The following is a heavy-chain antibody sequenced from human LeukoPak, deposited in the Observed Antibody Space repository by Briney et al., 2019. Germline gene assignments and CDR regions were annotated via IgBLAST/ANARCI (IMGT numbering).Heavy chain of an antibody. V-gene: IGHV4-38-2*01. J-gene: IGHJ5*02. D-gene: IGHD2-2*01. CDR2: IYYSGST. Sequence: SETLSLTCAVSDYSISSGDYWGWIRQPPGKGLEWIGSIYYSGSTYYNPSLKSRVTISVDTSKNQFSLKLSSVTAADTAVYYCARIYCSSTSCNGEGFDPWGQGTLVTVSS. CDR3: ARIYCSSTSCNGEGFDP. CDR1: DYSISSGDY.